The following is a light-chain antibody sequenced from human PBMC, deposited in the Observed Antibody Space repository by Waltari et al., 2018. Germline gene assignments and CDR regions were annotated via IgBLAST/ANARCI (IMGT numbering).Light chain of an antibody. Sequence: DIQMTQSPSTLSASVGDSVTITCRASQSISGWLAWYQQKPGKAPKLLIYKASSLERGVPSRFSGSGSGTEFTLNISSLQPDDFASYYCQQYKSSPYTFGQGTKLEIK. CDR2: KAS. V-gene: IGKV1-5*03. CDR1: QSISGW. J-gene: IGKJ2*01. CDR3: QQYKSSPYT.